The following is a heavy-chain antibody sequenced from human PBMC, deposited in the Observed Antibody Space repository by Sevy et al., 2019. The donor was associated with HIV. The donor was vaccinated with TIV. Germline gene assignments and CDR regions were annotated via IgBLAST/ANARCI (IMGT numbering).Heavy chain of an antibody. CDR2: IYWDDDK. Sequence: SGPTLVNPTQTLTLTCTFSGFSLTTNGVGVGWIRQPPGKALEWLALIYWDDDKRYRPSLKKRLTITKDTSKNLVVLTMTDMDPVDTATYYCAHSEYYYGSGSFYKRGGLFAPWGQGTLVTVSS. CDR1: GFSLTTNGVG. D-gene: IGHD3-10*01. CDR3: AHSEYYYGSGSFYKRGGLFAP. J-gene: IGHJ5*02. V-gene: IGHV2-5*02.